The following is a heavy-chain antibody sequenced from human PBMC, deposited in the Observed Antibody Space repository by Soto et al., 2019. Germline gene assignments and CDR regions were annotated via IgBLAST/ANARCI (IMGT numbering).Heavy chain of an antibody. Sequence: PSPTLPLTCSVSSLAIPSSCTWWSWVRQPPGKGLEWIGEIYYSGSTNYNPSLKSRVTISVDKSKNQFSLKLNSVTAADMAVYYCARGRGFDYWGQGGQVT. CDR3: ARGRGFDY. CDR1: SLAIPSSCTW. V-gene: IGHV4-4*02. J-gene: IGHJ4*02. CDR2: IYYSGST.